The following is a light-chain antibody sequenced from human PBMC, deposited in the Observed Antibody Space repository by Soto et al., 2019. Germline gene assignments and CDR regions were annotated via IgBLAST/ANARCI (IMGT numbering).Light chain of an antibody. J-gene: IGKJ1*01. CDR2: KAS. CDR1: QSISSW. Sequence: DIRMTQSPSTLSASVGDRVTITCRASQSISSWLAWYQQKPGKAPKLLIYKASSLESVVPSRFSGSGSGTEFTLTISSLQPDDFASYDCQQYNSYPWTFGQGTKVEIK. CDR3: QQYNSYPWT. V-gene: IGKV1-5*03.